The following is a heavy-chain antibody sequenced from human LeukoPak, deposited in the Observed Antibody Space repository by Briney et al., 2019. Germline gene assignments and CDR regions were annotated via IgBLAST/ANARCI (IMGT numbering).Heavy chain of an antibody. Sequence: GASVKVSCKASGYTFTGYYMHWVRQAPGQGLEWMGWISAYNGNTNYAQKLQGRVTMTTDTSTSTAYMELRSLRSDDTAVYYCARAQYVASTSQNWFDPWGQGTLVTVSS. D-gene: IGHD2-2*01. J-gene: IGHJ5*02. CDR1: GYTFTGYY. CDR3: ARAQYVASTSQNWFDP. V-gene: IGHV1-18*04. CDR2: ISAYNGNT.